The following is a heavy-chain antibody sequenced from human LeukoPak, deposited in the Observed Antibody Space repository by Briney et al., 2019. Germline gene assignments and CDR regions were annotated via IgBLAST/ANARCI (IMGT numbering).Heavy chain of an antibody. CDR3: YRDYGDYVHPPFDY. J-gene: IGHJ4*02. V-gene: IGHV5-51*01. D-gene: IGHD4-17*01. Sequence: GESLKISCKGSGYSFTSYWIGWVRQMPERGLEWMGIIYPGDSDTRYSPSFQGQVTISADKSISTAYLQWSSLKASDTAMYYCYRDYGDYVHPPFDYWGQGTLVTVSS. CDR1: GYSFTSYW. CDR2: IYPGDSDT.